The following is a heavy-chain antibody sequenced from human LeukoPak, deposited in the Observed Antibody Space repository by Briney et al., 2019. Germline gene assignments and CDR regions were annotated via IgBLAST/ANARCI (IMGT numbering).Heavy chain of an antibody. CDR3: AKTSGAYYDYVWGSYRSDHDAFDI. V-gene: IGHV3-30*02. J-gene: IGHJ3*02. Sequence: GGSLRLSCAASGFTFSSYGMHWVRQAPGKGLEWVAFIRYDGSNKYYADSVKGRFTISRDNSKNTLYLHVNSLRPEDTAVYYCAKTSGAYYDYVWGSYRSDHDAFDIWGQGTMVTVSS. D-gene: IGHD3-16*02. CDR1: GFTFSSYG. CDR2: IRYDGSNK.